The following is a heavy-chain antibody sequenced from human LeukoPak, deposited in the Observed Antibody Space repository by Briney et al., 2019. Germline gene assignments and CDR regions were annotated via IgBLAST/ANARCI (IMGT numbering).Heavy chain of an antibody. CDR2: IYYNGGT. CDR3: ARLGRYMAATGTPNFDY. D-gene: IGHD1-26*01. J-gene: IGHJ4*02. Sequence: SETLSLTCSVSGGSISPYLWSWIRQPPGEGLEWIGRIYYNGGTNSSPSLKSRVTMSVDSSKNQFSLRLRSVTAADTAVYYCARLGRYMAATGTPNFDYWGQGTLVTVSS. V-gene: IGHV4-59*08. CDR1: GGSISPYL.